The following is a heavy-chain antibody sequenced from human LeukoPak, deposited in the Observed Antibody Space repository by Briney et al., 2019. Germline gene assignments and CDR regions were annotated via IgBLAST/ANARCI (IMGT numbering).Heavy chain of an antibody. CDR2: IIPIFGTA. V-gene: IGHV1-69*06. J-gene: IGHJ1*01. CDR1: GGTFSSYA. CDR3: ARGEGTGYYRYFQR. D-gene: IGHD3/OR15-3a*01. Sequence: SVKVSCKASGGTFSSYAISWVRQAPGQGLEWMGGIIPIFGTANYAQKLQGRVTITADKSTSTAYMELSSLRSEDTAVYYCARGEGTGYYRYFQRWGQGTLVTVSS.